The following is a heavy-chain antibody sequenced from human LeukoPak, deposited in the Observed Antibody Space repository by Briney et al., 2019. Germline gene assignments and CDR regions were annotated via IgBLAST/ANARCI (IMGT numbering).Heavy chain of an antibody. Sequence: PGGSLRLSCAASGFTFSSYWMSWVRQAPGKGLEWVANIKQDGSEKYYVDSVKGRFTVSRDSSKNTLYLQMNSLRAEDTAVYYCAKEWYSTGWHGLNWGQGTLVTVSS. J-gene: IGHJ4*02. CDR2: IKQDGSEK. CDR1: GFTFSSYW. CDR3: AKEWYSTGWHGLN. V-gene: IGHV3-7*03. D-gene: IGHD6-19*01.